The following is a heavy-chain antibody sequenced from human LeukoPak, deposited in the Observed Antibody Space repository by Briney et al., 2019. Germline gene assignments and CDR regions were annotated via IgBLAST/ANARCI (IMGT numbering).Heavy chain of an antibody. CDR1: GYTFTGYY. D-gene: IGHD5-12*01. V-gene: IGHV1-2*02. CDR2: INPNSGGT. J-gene: IGHJ4*02. Sequence: ASVKVSFKASGYTFTGYYMHWVRQAPGQGLEWMGWINPNSGGTNYAQKFQGRVTMTRDTSISTAYMELSRLRSDDTAVYYCARDETGIVATDYWGQGTLVTVSS. CDR3: ARDETGIVATDY.